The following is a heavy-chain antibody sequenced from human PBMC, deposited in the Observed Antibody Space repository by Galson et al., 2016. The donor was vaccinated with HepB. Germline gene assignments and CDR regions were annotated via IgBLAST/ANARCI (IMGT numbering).Heavy chain of an antibody. J-gene: IGHJ3*02. D-gene: IGHD6-13*01. Sequence: SLRLSCAASGFSVSSKYMSWVRQIPGKGLERVSVIYSGGSTFYADSVKGRFTISRDNVKNTVYLQMNSVTDEDTAVYYCARSPSNWFGPSTLDIWGQGTMVIVSS. CDR3: ARSPSNWFGPSTLDI. V-gene: IGHV3-53*01. CDR1: GFSVSSKY. CDR2: IYSGGST.